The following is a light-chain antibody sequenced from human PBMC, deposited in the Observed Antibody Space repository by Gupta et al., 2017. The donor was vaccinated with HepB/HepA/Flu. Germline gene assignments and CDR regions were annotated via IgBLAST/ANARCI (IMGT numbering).Light chain of an antibody. CDR3: QQYGSSQFS. CDR2: DAS. Sequence: EIVLTPSPGTLSLFPGERATLSCTASQSVYSSYFAWYQQKPGQAPRLLIEDASSRATVIPDRFSGSGSGADFTLTISRLEPEDFAVYYCQQYGSSQFSFGPGTKVDIK. CDR1: QSVYSSY. J-gene: IGKJ3*01. V-gene: IGKV3-20*01.